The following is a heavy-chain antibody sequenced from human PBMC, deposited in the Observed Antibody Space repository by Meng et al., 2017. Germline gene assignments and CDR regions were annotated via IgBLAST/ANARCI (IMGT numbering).Heavy chain of an antibody. D-gene: IGHD3-22*01. V-gene: IGHV1-18*01. CDR1: GYTFTSYG. CDR2: ISAYNGNT. CDR3: ARVSHTYYYDSSGYYPSDY. Sequence: QVQLVRSGAEVKKPGASVKVSCKASGYTFTSYGISWVRPAPGQGLEWMGWISAYNGNTNYTQKLQGRVTMTTDTSTSTAYMELRSLRSDDTAVYYCARVSHTYYYDSSGYYPSDYWGQGTLVTVSS. J-gene: IGHJ4*02.